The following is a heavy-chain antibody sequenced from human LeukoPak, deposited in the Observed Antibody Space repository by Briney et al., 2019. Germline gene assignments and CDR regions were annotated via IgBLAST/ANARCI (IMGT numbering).Heavy chain of an antibody. V-gene: IGHV3-53*01. CDR2: IYSGGST. D-gene: IGHD6-13*01. CDR1: GFTVSSNY. J-gene: IGHJ4*02. Sequence: GGSLRLSCAASGFTVSSNYMSWVRQAPGKGLEWVSVIYSGGSTYYADSVKGRFTISRDNSKNTLYLQMNSLRAEDTAVYYCARPHSSSSWYDFDYWGQGTLVTVSS. CDR3: ARPHSSSSWYDFDY.